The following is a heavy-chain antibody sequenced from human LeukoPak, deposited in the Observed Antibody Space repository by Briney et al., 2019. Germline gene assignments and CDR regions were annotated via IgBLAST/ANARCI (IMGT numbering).Heavy chain of an antibody. CDR1: GGSFSGYY. Sequence: QTSETLSLTCAVYGGSFSGYYWSWIRQPPGKGLEWIGEINHSGSTNYNPSLKSRVTISVDTSKNQFSLKLSSVTAADTAVYYCARGRTTYTAILDYWGQGTLVTVSS. J-gene: IGHJ4*02. CDR3: ARGRTTYTAILDY. V-gene: IGHV4-34*01. D-gene: IGHD4-11*01. CDR2: INHSGST.